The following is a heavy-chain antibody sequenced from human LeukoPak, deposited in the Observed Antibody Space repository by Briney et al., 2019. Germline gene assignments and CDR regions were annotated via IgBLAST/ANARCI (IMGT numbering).Heavy chain of an antibody. Sequence: GGSLRLSCAASGFTFSSYAMSWVRQAPGKGLEWVSAISGSGGSTYYADSVKGRFTIFRDNSKNTLYLQMNSLRAEDTAVYYCAKDRGIVGAILDYWGQGTLVTVSS. CDR2: ISGSGGST. V-gene: IGHV3-23*01. D-gene: IGHD1-26*01. CDR3: AKDRGIVGAILDY. J-gene: IGHJ4*02. CDR1: GFTFSSYA.